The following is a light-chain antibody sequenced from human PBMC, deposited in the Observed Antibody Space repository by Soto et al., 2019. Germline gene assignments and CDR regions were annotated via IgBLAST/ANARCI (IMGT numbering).Light chain of an antibody. CDR1: SSDVGSYNY. J-gene: IGLJ1*01. V-gene: IGLV2-11*01. Sequence: QSALTQPRSVSGSPGQSVTISCTGTSSDVGSYNYVSWYQQHPGKAPKLIIYDVSSRPSGVPDRFSGSKSGNTASLTISGLQAEDEVDYYCCSCARSYTYVFGTGTKVTVL. CDR3: CSCARSYTYV. CDR2: DVS.